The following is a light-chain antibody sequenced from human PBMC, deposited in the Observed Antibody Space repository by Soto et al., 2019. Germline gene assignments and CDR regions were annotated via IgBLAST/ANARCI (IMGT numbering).Light chain of an antibody. J-gene: IGKJ1*01. V-gene: IGKV3-15*01. Sequence: EIVMTQSPGSLSLSLGERATLSCRASQSVSSKLAWYQQKPGQAPRLLIHGASTRATGFPARFSGSGSGTDFPPNISRLPSEDSAVYYCQQYNKSPRTFGQGTKVDIK. CDR2: GAS. CDR3: QQYNKSPRT. CDR1: QSVSSK.